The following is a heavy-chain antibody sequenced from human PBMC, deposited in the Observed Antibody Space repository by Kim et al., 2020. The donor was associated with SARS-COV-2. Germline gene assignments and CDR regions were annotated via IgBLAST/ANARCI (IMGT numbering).Heavy chain of an antibody. J-gene: IGHJ3*02. V-gene: IGHV4-59*08. CDR2: LSYTGNT. CDR3: ARHGGLSMIRGLLGAFAI. CDR1: GGSISSYS. D-gene: IGHD3-10*01. Sequence: SETLSLTCTVSGGSISSYSWSLIRQSPGKGLEWIGYLSYTGNTNCDPSLKSRVTISVDTSKNQFSLKLSSVTAADTAVYYCARHGGLSMIRGLLGAFAI.